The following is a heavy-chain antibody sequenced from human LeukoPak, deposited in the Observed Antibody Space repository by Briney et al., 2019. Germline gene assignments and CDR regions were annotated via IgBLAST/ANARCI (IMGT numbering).Heavy chain of an antibody. CDR3: ARVYDTSGYKTPPPDY. V-gene: IGHV3-48*03. CDR2: ISSRGTTI. Sequence: GGSLTLSCAGSGLSFSSYEMSWVRQAPGKGLEWISYISSRGTTIYYADSVKGRFTISRDNAENSLYLQMNSLRVEETGVYYCARVYDTSGYKTPPPDYWGQGTLVTVSS. J-gene: IGHJ4*02. D-gene: IGHD3-22*01. CDR1: GLSFSSYE.